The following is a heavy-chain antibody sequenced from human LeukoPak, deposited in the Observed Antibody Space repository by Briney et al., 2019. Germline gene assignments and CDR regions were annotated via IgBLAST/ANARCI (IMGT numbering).Heavy chain of an antibody. D-gene: IGHD2-2*01. Sequence: SETLSLTCTVSGGSISSSSYYWGWIRQPPGKGLEWIASIYYSGSTYYNPSLKSRVTISVDTSKNQFSLKLSSVTAADTAVYYCARHVRAGYYFDYWGQGTLVTVSS. CDR2: IYYSGST. V-gene: IGHV4-39*01. CDR3: ARHVRAGYYFDY. J-gene: IGHJ4*02. CDR1: GGSISSSSYY.